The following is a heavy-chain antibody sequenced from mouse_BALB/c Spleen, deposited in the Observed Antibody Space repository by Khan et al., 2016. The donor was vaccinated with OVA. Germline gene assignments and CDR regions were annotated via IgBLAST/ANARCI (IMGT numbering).Heavy chain of an antibody. CDR1: GYSITSDYA. CDR2: ISYSGNT. CDR3: ARVYGGDFDY. Sequence: EVQLVESGPGLVKPSQSLSLTCTVTGYSITSDYAWNWIRQFPGNKLEWMGSISYSGNTNYNPSLKSRISITRDTSKNQFFLQLNSVTTEDTATYYCARVYGGDFDYWGQGTTLTVSP. V-gene: IGHV3-2*02. D-gene: IGHD1-1*01. J-gene: IGHJ2*01.